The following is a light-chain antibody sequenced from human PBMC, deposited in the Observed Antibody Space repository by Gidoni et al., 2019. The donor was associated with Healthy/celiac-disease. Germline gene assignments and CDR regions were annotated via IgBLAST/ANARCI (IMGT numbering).Light chain of an antibody. CDR3: QQYYSTPT. V-gene: IGKV4-1*01. Sequence: IVMTQSPDPLPVSLGERATINCKSSQSVLYSSNNKNYLAWYQQKPGQPPKLLIYWASTRESGVPDRFSGSGSGTDFTLTISSLQAEDVAVYYCQQYYSTPTFGQGTKVEIK. J-gene: IGKJ1*01. CDR1: QSVLYSSNNKNY. CDR2: WAS.